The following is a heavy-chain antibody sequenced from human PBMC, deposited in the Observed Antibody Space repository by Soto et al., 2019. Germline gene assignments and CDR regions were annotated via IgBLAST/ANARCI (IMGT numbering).Heavy chain of an antibody. Sequence: SETLSLTCTVSGGSISSSSYYWGWIRQPPGKGLEWIGYIYYSGSTNYNPSLKSRVTISVDTSNNQFSLKLNSVTAADTAVYYCARAIAGYSYGAYYYYYMDVWGKGTTVTVSS. V-gene: IGHV4-61*05. CDR2: IYYSGST. J-gene: IGHJ6*03. D-gene: IGHD5-18*01. CDR1: GGSISSSSYY. CDR3: ARAIAGYSYGAYYYYYMDV.